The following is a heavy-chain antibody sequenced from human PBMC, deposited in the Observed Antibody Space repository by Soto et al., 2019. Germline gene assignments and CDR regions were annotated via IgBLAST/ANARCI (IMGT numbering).Heavy chain of an antibody. CDR2: IVVGSGNT. CDR1: GFTFTSSA. V-gene: IGHV1-58*01. Sequence: SVKVSCKASGFTFTSSAVQWVRQARGQRFEWIGWIVVGSGNTNYAQKFQERVTITRDMSTSTAYMELSSLRSEDTAVYYCAADTLRFLGYYYYGMDVWGQGTTVTVSS. CDR3: AADTLRFLGYYYYGMDV. J-gene: IGHJ6*02. D-gene: IGHD3-3*01.